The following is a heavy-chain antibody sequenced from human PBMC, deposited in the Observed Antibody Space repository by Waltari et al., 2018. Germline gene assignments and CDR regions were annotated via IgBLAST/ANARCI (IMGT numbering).Heavy chain of an antibody. CDR1: GGTFSSYA. CDR2: IIAFFGTA. D-gene: IGHD1-26*01. V-gene: IGHV1-69*13. CDR3: AGDNRGGSYYGGADY. Sequence: QVQLVQSGAEVKKPGSSVKVSCKASGGTFSSYAIGWVRQAPGRGLQWKGGIIAFFGTASCAQKYHGRFTITADASTSTDYMELSSLRSEGTAVYYSAGDNRGGSYYGGADYWGQGTLVTVSS. J-gene: IGHJ4*02.